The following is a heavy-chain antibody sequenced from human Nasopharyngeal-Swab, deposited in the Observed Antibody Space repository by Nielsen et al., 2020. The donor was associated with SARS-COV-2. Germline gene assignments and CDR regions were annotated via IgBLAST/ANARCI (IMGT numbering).Heavy chain of an antibody. V-gene: IGHV3-23*01. J-gene: IGHJ6*03. CDR3: ARDIGWYYDFWSGLVPEGQNYYYMDV. CDR1: GFTFSSYA. Sequence: GESLKISCAASGFTFSSYAMSWVRQAPGKGLEWVSAISGSGGSTYYADSVKGRFTISRDNSKDTLYLQMNSLRAEDTAVYYCARDIGWYYDFWSGLVPEGQNYYYMDVWGKGTTVTVSS. D-gene: IGHD3-3*01. CDR2: ISGSGGST.